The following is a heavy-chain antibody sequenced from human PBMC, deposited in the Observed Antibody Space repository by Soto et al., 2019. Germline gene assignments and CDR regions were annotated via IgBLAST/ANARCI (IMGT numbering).Heavy chain of an antibody. J-gene: IGHJ4*02. V-gene: IGHV3-30*18. CDR1: GFTFSSYG. CDR2: ISYDGSNK. D-gene: IGHD4-17*01. CDR3: AKDLVRVGDYEGY. Sequence: QVQLVESGGGVVQPGRSLRLSCAASGFTFSSYGMHWVRQAPGKGLEWVAVISYDGSNKYYADSVKGRFTISRDNSKNTLYLQMNSLRAEDTAVYYCAKDLVRVGDYEGYWGQGTLVTVSS.